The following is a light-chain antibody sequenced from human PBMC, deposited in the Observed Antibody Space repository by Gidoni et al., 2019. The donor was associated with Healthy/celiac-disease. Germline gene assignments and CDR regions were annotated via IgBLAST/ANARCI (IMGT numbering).Light chain of an antibody. CDR1: QSVSSN. CDR3: QQYNNWGRT. J-gene: IGKJ1*01. Sequence: EIVMTQSPATLSVSPRERATLSCRASQSVSSNLAWYQQKPGQAPRLLIYGASTRATGIPARFSGSGSGTEFTLTISSLQSEDFAVYYCQQYNNWGRTFGQGTKVEIK. CDR2: GAS. V-gene: IGKV3-15*01.